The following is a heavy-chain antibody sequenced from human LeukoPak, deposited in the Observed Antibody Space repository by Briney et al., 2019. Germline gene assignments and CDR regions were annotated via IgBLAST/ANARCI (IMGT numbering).Heavy chain of an antibody. CDR3: AREPDWGYYGMDV. CDR2: IYYSGST. Sequence: SQTLSLTCTVSGGSISSGDYYWSWIRQPPGKGLEWIGYIYYSGSTYYNPSLKSRATISVDTSKNQFSLKLSSVTAADTAVYYCAREPDWGYYGMDVWGQGTTVTVSS. CDR1: GGSISSGDYY. V-gene: IGHV4-30-4*01. D-gene: IGHD7-27*01. J-gene: IGHJ6*02.